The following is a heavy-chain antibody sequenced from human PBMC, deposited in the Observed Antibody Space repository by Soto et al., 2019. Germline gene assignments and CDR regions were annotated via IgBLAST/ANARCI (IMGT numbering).Heavy chain of an antibody. CDR3: ARGFSIVVVPAAMGYNWFDP. D-gene: IGHD2-2*01. Sequence: ASVKVSCKASGGTFSSYAISWVRQAPGQGLEWMGGIIPIFGTANYAQKFQGRVTITADESTSTAYMELSSLRSEDTAVYYCARGFSIVVVPAAMGYNWFDPWGQGTLVTVSS. V-gene: IGHV1-69*13. J-gene: IGHJ5*02. CDR2: IIPIFGTA. CDR1: GGTFSSYA.